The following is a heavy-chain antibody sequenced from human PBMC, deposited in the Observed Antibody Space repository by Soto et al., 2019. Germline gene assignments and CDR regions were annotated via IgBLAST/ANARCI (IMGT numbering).Heavy chain of an antibody. CDR1: GYTFTSYD. V-gene: IGHV1-8*01. Sequence: ASVKVSCKASGYTFTSYDINWVRQATGQGFEWMGWMNPNSGNTGYAQKFQGRVTMTRDTSITTAYMELSSLTSEDTAVYYCARALYYYDSSGYSHDAFDIWGQGTMVTVSS. J-gene: IGHJ3*02. CDR3: ARALYYYDSSGYSHDAFDI. CDR2: MNPNSGNT. D-gene: IGHD3-22*01.